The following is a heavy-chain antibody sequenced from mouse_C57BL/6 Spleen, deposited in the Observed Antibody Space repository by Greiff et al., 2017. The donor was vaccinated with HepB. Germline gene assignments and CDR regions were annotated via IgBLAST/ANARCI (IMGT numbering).Heavy chain of an antibody. CDR2: IYPGGGYT. Sequence: QVQLKESGAELVRPGTSVKMSCKASGYTFTNYWIGWAKQRPGHGLEWIGDIYPGGGYTNYNEKFKGKATLTADKSSSTAYMQFSSLTSEDSAIYYCARGTTVVAWYFDVWGTGTTVTVSS. J-gene: IGHJ1*03. CDR1: GYTFTNYW. V-gene: IGHV1-63*01. D-gene: IGHD1-1*01. CDR3: ARGTTVVAWYFDV.